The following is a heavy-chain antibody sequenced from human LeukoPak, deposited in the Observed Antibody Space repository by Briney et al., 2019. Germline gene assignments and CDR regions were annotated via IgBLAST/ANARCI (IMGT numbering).Heavy chain of an antibody. D-gene: IGHD6-13*01. V-gene: IGHV3-21*01. J-gene: IGHJ4*02. CDR1: GFTFSIYA. Sequence: GGSLRLSCAASGFTFSIYAMTWVRQAPGKGLEWVSSISSTSTYIYYADSVKGRFTISRDNAKKSLYLQMNSLRADDTAVYYCTRDEDEELVRDYWGQGTLVIVSS. CDR2: ISSTSTYI. CDR3: TRDEDEELVRDY.